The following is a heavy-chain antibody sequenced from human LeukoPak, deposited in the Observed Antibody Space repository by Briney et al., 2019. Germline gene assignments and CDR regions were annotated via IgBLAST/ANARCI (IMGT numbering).Heavy chain of an antibody. D-gene: IGHD3-10*01. Sequence: GGSLRLSCAASGFTFSNYAMSWVRQAPGKGPEWVSTISSSTENTYYADSVKGRFTISRDNSKNTLYLQMNSLKAEDTAIYYCARAPRKFRGIIVTPLYYFDYWGQGALVTVSS. CDR2: ISSSTENT. V-gene: IGHV3-23*01. CDR1: GFTFSNYA. J-gene: IGHJ4*02. CDR3: ARAPRKFRGIIVTPLYYFDY.